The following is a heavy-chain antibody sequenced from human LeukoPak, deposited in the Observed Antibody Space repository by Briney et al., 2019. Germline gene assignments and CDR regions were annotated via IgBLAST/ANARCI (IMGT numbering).Heavy chain of an antibody. Sequence: SETLSRTCAVYGGSFSGYYWSWIRQPPGKGLEWIGEINHSGSTNYNPSLKSRVTISVDTSKNQFSLKLSSVTAADTAVYYCARGGGSFDYWGQGTLVTVSS. CDR1: GGSFSGYY. V-gene: IGHV4-34*01. D-gene: IGHD3-16*01. CDR3: ARGGGSFDY. CDR2: INHSGST. J-gene: IGHJ4*02.